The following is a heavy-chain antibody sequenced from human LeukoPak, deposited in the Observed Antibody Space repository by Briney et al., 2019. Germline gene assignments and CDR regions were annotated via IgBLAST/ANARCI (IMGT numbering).Heavy chain of an antibody. D-gene: IGHD6-13*01. J-gene: IGHJ4*02. V-gene: IGHV3-7*03. CDR3: AKDKYSPVRSMSEAAYYFDF. CDR2: INQDGGGR. CDR1: GFTFTSYW. Sequence: GGSLRLSCAASGFTFTSYWMTWVRQAPGKGLEWVANINQDGGGRYYVDSVKGRFTISRDNAKNSVHLQMNSLRAEDTAVYHCAKDKYSPVRSMSEAAYYFDFWGPGTLVTVSS.